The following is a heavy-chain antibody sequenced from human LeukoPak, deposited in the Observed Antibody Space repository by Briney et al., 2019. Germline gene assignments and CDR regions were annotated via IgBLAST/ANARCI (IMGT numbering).Heavy chain of an antibody. CDR1: VLTFTDAW. J-gene: IGHJ5*02. CDR2: ILSRGSGGTT. V-gene: IGHV3-15*01. CDR3: THISNNPDRFTS. Sequence: PGGSLRLSCEVSVLTFTDAWMSCVRQAPGKGLKWVGRILSRGSGGTTDYAAPVKGRFTISRDDSKKAVYLEMYSLKSEDTAIYFCTHISNNPDRFTSWGQGTQVTVSS. D-gene: IGHD1/OR15-1a*01.